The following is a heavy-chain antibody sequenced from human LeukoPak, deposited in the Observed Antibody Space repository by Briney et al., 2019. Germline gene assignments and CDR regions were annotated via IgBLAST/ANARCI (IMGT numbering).Heavy chain of an antibody. J-gene: IGHJ4*02. CDR1: GFTFSSYA. CDR3: AKEEWQQLDY. D-gene: IGHD6-13*01. Sequence: GGSLRLSCAASGFTFSSYAMHWVRQAPGKGLEWVAVISYHGSNKYYADSVKGRFTISRDNSKNTLYLQMNSLRAEDTAVYYCAKEEWQQLDYWGQGTLVTVSS. CDR2: ISYHGSNK. V-gene: IGHV3-30-3*01.